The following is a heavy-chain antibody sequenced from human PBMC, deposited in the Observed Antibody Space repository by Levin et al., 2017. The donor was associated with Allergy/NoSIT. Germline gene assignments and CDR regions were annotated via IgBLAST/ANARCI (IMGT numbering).Heavy chain of an antibody. V-gene: IGHV1-2*06. CDR3: ARQGAGDEGYDL. Sequence: GESLKISCKASGYTFTGYYMHWVRQAPGQGLEWMGRINPNSGGTNYAQKFQGRVTMTRDTSISTAYMELSRLRSDDTAVYYCARQGAGDEGYDLWGQGTLVTVSS. CDR1: GYTFTGYY. CDR2: INPNSGGT. D-gene: IGHD3-16*01. J-gene: IGHJ5*02.